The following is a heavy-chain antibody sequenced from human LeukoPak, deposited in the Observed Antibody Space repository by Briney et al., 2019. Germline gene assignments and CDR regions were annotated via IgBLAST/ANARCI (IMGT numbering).Heavy chain of an antibody. CDR3: ARSTGDFGSLDY. J-gene: IGHJ4*02. V-gene: IGHV3-23*01. Sequence: PGGSLRLSCTASGFTFSSYGMSWVRQAPGKGLEWVSAIDSSGGTTYYADSVKGRFTISRDNSKNTLYLQMNSLRAEDTAVYYCARSTGDFGSLDYWGQGTLVTVSS. CDR2: IDSSGGTT. CDR1: GFTFSSYG. D-gene: IGHD7-27*01.